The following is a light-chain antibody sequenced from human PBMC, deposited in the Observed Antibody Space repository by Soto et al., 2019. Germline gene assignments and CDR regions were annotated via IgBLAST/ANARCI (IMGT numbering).Light chain of an antibody. J-gene: IGLJ2*01. V-gene: IGLV2-14*01. Sequence: QSALTQPASVSGSLGQSITISCTGTSSDIGGHNYVSWYQLHPGKAPKVLIFEVIKRPSEVSTRFSGSKSGNMASLTISGLRPEDEGDYYCSSFTSTSTVILGGGTKLTVL. CDR1: SSDIGGHNY. CDR2: EVI. CDR3: SSFTSTSTVI.